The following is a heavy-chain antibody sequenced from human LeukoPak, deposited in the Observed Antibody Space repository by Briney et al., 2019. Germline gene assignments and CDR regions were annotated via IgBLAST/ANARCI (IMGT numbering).Heavy chain of an antibody. D-gene: IGHD2-21*01. Sequence: SETLSLTCAVYGGSFSGYYWSWIRQLPGNGLEWIGEINHSGSTNYNPSLKSRVTISVDTSKNQFSLKLSSVTAADTAVYYCARGSRDTDAFDIWGQGTMVTVSS. CDR3: ARGSRDTDAFDI. CDR1: GGSFSGYY. J-gene: IGHJ3*02. V-gene: IGHV4-34*01. CDR2: INHSGST.